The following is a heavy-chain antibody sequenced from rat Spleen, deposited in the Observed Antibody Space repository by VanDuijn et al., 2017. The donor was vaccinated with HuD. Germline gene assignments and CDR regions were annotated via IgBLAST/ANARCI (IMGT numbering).Heavy chain of an antibody. J-gene: IGHJ4*01. D-gene: IGHD1-10*01. CDR1: GLSFSNYD. Sequence: EVQLVESGGGAVQPGRSMKLSCAASGLSFSNYDMAWVRQAPTKGLEWVASISFEGSSTYYGDSVKGRFTISRDNAKNILYLQMNSLRSEDTATYFCTRPHNYRYIMDAWGQGTSVTVSS. CDR3: TRPHNYRYIMDA. V-gene: IGHV5-22*01. CDR2: ISFEGSST.